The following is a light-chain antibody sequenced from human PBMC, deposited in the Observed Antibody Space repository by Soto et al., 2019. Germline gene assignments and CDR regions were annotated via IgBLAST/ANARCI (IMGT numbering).Light chain of an antibody. CDR3: QQSFSTPQT. CDR1: QSISSY. CDR2: AAS. Sequence: IHIAPLPSSLSESVGDRLTSTCPASQSISSYLNWYQQKPGKAPKLLIYAASSLQSGVPSRFSGSGSGTDFTLTISSLQSEDFATYFCQQSFSTPQTCGKGNKVAIK. J-gene: IGKJ1*01. V-gene: IGKV1-39*01.